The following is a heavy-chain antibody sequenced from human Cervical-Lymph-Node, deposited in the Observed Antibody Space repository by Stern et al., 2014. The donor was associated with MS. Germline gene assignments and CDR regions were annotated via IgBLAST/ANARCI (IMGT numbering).Heavy chain of an antibody. CDR1: GYTFTTYY. J-gene: IGHJ5*02. CDR2: INPSGGST. V-gene: IGHV1-46*01. D-gene: IGHD2-8*02. Sequence: QDQLVQSGAEVTKPGASVKVSCKASGYTFTTYYMHWVRQAPGQGLEWMGIINPSGGSTTYAQKFQGRVTMTRDTSTSTVYMELSSLRSGDTAVYYCARGYCTGGVWPNWFDPWGQGTLVTVSS. CDR3: ARGYCTGGVWPNWFDP.